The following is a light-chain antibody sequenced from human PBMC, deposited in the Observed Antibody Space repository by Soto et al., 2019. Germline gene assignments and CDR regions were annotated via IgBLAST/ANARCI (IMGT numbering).Light chain of an antibody. J-gene: IGKJ2*01. Sequence: DIQMTQSPSTLSASVGDRVTITCRASQSISSWLAWYQQKPGKAPKLLIYDASSLESGVPSRFSGSGSGTEFTLTISNLQPDAFATYYCQQYNSYLYSFGQGTKLEIK. CDR1: QSISSW. V-gene: IGKV1-5*01. CDR2: DAS. CDR3: QQYNSYLYS.